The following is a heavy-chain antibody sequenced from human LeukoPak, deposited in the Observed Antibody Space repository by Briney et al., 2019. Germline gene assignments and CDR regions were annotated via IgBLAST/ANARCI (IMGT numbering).Heavy chain of an antibody. CDR2: ISGSGGST. CDR1: GFIFSSYA. Sequence: GGSLRLSCAASGFIFSSYAMSWVRQAPGKGLEWVSTISGSGGSTYYADSVKGRFTISRDNSKNTLYLQMNSLRAEDTAVYYCARDKGESSSGWPASGFFDYWGQGTLVTVSS. V-gene: IGHV3-23*01. D-gene: IGHD6-19*01. J-gene: IGHJ4*02. CDR3: ARDKGESSSGWPASGFFDY.